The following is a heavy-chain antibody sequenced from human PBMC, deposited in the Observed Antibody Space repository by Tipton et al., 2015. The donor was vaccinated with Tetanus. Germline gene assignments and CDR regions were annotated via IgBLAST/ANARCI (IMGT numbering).Heavy chain of an antibody. CDR1: GASISSGGYF. D-gene: IGHD3-16*01. CDR3: ARDQGGGRVARLNWFGP. V-gene: IGHV4-31*03. Sequence: LSCSVSGASISSGGYFWNWIRHRPGKGLEWIGYIYYSGSTFYNPSLKSRVTISVDTSNNQFSLRLSSVTAADTGVYYCARDQGGGRVARLNWFGPWGQGTLVTVSS. CDR2: IYYSGST. J-gene: IGHJ5*02.